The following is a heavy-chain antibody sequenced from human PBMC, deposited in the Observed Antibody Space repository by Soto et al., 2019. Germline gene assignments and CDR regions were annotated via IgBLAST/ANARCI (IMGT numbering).Heavy chain of an antibody. CDR3: AARLSGSSSFDY. J-gene: IGHJ4*02. CDR1: GFSLSTSGAA. CDR2: IFWDDDR. Sequence: QITLKESGPTLVKPTQTLTLTCTFSGFSLSTSGAAVGWIRQPPGKALEWLALIFWDDDRRYSPSLKSRLTITKDTSKNQVVVTTTNMDHVDTAAYYCAARLSGSSSFDYWGQGTLVTVSS. D-gene: IGHD6-6*01. V-gene: IGHV2-5*02.